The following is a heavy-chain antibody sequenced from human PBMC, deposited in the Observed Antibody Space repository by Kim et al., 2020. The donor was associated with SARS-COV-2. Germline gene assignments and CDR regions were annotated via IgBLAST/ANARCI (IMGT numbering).Heavy chain of an antibody. J-gene: IGHJ6*02. CDR3: AMTNDYIYYYYGMDV. D-gene: IGHD4-4*01. CDR2: IYSSGST. Sequence: SETLSLTCTVSGGSISSYYWSWIRQPPGKGLDWIGYIYSSGSTNSNPSLKSRVTISVDTSKNHFSLKLSSLTAADTAVYYCAMTNDYIYYYYGMDVWGQG. V-gene: IGHV4-59*01. CDR1: GGSISSYY.